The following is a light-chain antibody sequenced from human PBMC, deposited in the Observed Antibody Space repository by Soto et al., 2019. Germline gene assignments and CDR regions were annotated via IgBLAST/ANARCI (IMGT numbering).Light chain of an antibody. CDR3: QQYGSSPLT. CDR2: GAS. J-gene: IGKJ4*01. CDR1: QSVSSSY. V-gene: IGKV3-20*01. Sequence: EIVLTQSPGTLSLSPGERATLSCRASQSVSSSYLAWYQQKPGQAPRLLIHGASTRATGIQHRFSGSGSGTDFTLTINRLAPEDFAVYYCQQYGSSPLTFGGGTKVEIK.